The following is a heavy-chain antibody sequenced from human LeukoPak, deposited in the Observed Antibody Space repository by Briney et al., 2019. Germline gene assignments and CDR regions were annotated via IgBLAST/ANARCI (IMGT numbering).Heavy chain of an antibody. J-gene: IGHJ5*02. V-gene: IGHV4-39*01. Sequence: KTSETLSLTCTVSGGSINSSSHYWGWIRQPPGKGLEWIGSIYYSGSTYYNPSLKGRVTISVDTSKNQFSLNLSSLTAADTAVYHCARGIAVAGTRRFDPWGQGTLVIVSS. CDR3: ARGIAVAGTRRFDP. D-gene: IGHD6-19*01. CDR2: IYYSGST. CDR1: GGSINSSSHY.